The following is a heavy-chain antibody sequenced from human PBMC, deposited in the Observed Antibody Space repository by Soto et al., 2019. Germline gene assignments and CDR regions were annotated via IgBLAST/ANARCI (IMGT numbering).Heavy chain of an antibody. Sequence: QIRLVQSGAEAQKPGSSVRVSCKASGDTFGRVTINWVRQAPGQGLEWLGGIKPISDITNYAQKCQGRVTFTADASTSTVYLELSSLRSEDTAMYYCARDPSTINKLIGVWFDPWGQGTLVTVSS. CDR1: GDTFGRVT. J-gene: IGHJ5*02. CDR2: IKPISDIT. D-gene: IGHD4-4*01. V-gene: IGHV1-69*01. CDR3: ARDPSTINKLIGVWFDP.